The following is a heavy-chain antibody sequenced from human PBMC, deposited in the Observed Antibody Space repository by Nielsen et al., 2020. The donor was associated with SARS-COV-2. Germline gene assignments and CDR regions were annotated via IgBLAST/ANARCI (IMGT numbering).Heavy chain of an antibody. J-gene: IGHJ4*02. CDR1: GFRFDDYA. Sequence: GESLKISCAASGFRFDDYAMHWVRQAPGRGLASVAFIWYDGTITDYSDSVKGRFTISRDNSKNTLYLQMNSLRDEDTAVYYCAKVRGFSGYAIFDHWGLGTRVTVSS. CDR2: IWYDGTIT. D-gene: IGHD5-12*01. CDR3: AKVRGFSGYAIFDH. V-gene: IGHV3-33*03.